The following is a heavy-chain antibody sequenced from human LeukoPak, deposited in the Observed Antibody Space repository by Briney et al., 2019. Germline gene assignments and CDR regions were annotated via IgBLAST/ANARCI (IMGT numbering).Heavy chain of an antibody. V-gene: IGHV4-39*01. CDR3: ARHTYYYDSSGYHFDY. CDR1: GGSISSSSYY. D-gene: IGHD3-22*01. Sequence: SETLSLTCTVSGGSISSSSYYWGWIRQPPGKGLEWIGSIYYSGSTYYNPSLKSRVTIYVDTSKNQFSLKLSSVTAADTAVYYCARHTYYYDSSGYHFDYWGQGTLVTVS. CDR2: IYYSGST. J-gene: IGHJ4*02.